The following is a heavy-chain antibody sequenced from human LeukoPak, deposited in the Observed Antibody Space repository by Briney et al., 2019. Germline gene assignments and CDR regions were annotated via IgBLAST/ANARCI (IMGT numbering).Heavy chain of an antibody. Sequence: GGSLRLSCAASEFTFSNYGMHWVRQAPGKGLEWVAFIWSDGGKKYYADSVKGRFTISRDNSKSTLYLQMDSLRAEDTAVYYCARDRAVAYFDYWGQGTLVTVSS. CDR3: ARDRAVAYFDY. V-gene: IGHV3-33*01. D-gene: IGHD4-23*01. J-gene: IGHJ4*02. CDR1: EFTFSNYG. CDR2: IWSDGGKK.